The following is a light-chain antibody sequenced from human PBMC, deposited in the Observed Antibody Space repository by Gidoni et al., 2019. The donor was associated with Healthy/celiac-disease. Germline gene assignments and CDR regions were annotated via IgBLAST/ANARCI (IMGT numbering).Light chain of an antibody. J-gene: IGKJ1*01. CDR2: AAS. CDR1: QSISSY. V-gene: IGKV1-39*01. CDR3: QQSYSTPRT. Sequence: DIQITHSPSSLSASVGDRVTITCRASQSISSYLNWYQQKPEKAPKLLIYAASSLQSGVPSRFSGSGSGTDFTLTISSLQPEDFATYYCQQSYSTPRTFGQGTKVEIK.